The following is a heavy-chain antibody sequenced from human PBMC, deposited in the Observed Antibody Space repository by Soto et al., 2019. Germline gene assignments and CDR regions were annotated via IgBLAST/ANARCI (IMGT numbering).Heavy chain of an antibody. CDR1: GGSISSSGYY. V-gene: IGHV4-39*01. CDR2: IYYSGST. J-gene: IGHJ4*02. Sequence: QLQLQESGPGLVKPSETLSLTCTVSGGSISSSGYYWGWIRQPPGKGLEWIGNIYYSGSTNYNPSRKSRVTISVDTSKNQFSLKVSSGTAADTAVYYCARRSYYGSGSIFDYWGQGTLVTVSS. CDR3: ARRSYYGSGSIFDY. D-gene: IGHD3-10*01.